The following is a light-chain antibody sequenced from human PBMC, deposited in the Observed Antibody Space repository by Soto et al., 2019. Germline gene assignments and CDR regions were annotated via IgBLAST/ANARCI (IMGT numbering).Light chain of an antibody. CDR1: QNVSSGY. J-gene: IGKJ1*01. V-gene: IGKV3-20*01. Sequence: EIVLTQSPGTLSLSPGERATLSCRASQNVSSGYLAWYQQRPGQAPRLLIYGASNSATGIPDRFSGSGSGTDFNLTISRLEPEDIAVYYCQQYNRSPRTFGQGTKVEIK. CDR3: QQYNRSPRT. CDR2: GAS.